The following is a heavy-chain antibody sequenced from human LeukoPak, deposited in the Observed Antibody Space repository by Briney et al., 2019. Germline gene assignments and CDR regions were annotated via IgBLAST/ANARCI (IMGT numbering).Heavy chain of an antibody. J-gene: IGHJ5*02. CDR1: GGSISSYY. V-gene: IGHV4-59*01. Sequence: SETLSLTYTASGGSISSYYWSWIRQPPGKGLEWIGYIYYSGSTNYNPSLKSRVTISVDTSKNQFSLKLSSVTAADTAVYYCAGTTTARPFDPWGQGTLVTVSS. CDR3: AGTTTARPFDP. CDR2: IYYSGST. D-gene: IGHD1-1*01.